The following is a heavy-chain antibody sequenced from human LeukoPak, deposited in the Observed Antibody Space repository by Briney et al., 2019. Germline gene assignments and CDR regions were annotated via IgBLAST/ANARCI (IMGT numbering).Heavy chain of an antibody. J-gene: IGHJ6*02. V-gene: IGHV4-39*01. CDR2: IYYSGST. D-gene: IGHD6-19*01. CDR1: GGSTSSSSYY. Sequence: SETLSLTCTVSGGSTSSSSYYWGWIRQPPGKGLEWIGSIYYSGSTYYNPSLKSRVTISVDTSKNQFSLKLSSVTAADTAVYYCARLEGSGWPYYYYGMDVWGQGTTVTVSS. CDR3: ARLEGSGWPYYYYGMDV.